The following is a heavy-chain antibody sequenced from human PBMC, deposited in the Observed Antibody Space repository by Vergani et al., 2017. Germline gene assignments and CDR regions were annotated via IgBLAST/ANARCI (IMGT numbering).Heavy chain of an antibody. CDR1: GGSISSSSYY. D-gene: IGHD4-17*01. V-gene: IGHV4-39*02. Sequence: QLQLQESGPGLVKPSETLSLTCTVSGGSISSSSYYWGWIRQPPGKGLEWIGSIYYSGSTYYNPSLKSRVTISVDTSKNQFSLKLSSVTAADTAVYYCAREEDYGDNLLNYYGMDVWGQGTTVTVSS. CDR2: IYYSGST. J-gene: IGHJ6*02. CDR3: AREEDYGDNLLNYYGMDV.